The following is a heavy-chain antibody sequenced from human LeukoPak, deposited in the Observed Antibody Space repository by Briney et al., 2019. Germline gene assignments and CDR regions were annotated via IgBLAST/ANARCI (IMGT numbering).Heavy chain of an antibody. D-gene: IGHD6-19*01. CDR2: INAGNGNT. J-gene: IGHJ4*02. V-gene: IGHV1-3*01. Sequence: ASVKVSCKASGYTFTSYAMHWVRQAPGQRLEWMGWINAGNGNTKYSQKFQGRVTITRDTSASTAYMELSSLRSEDTAVYYCARPLALAGTFDYWGRGTLVTVSS. CDR3: ARPLALAGTFDY. CDR1: GYTFTSYA.